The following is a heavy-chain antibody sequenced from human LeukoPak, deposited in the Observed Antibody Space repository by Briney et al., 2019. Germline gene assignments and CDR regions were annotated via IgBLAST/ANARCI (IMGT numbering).Heavy chain of an antibody. Sequence: GGSLRLSCAASGFTFSSYGMHWVRQAPGKGLEWVAVISYDGSNKYYADSVKGRFTISRDNSKNTLYLQMNSLRAEDTAVYYCAKDMARGYGMDVWGQGTTVIVSS. CDR1: GFTFSSYG. CDR2: ISYDGSNK. CDR3: AKDMARGYGMDV. J-gene: IGHJ6*02. D-gene: IGHD3-10*01. V-gene: IGHV3-30*18.